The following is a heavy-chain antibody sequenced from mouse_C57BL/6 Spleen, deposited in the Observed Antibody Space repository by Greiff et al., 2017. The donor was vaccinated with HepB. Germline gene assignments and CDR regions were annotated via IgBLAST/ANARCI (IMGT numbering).Heavy chain of an antibody. CDR1: GFNIKDDY. V-gene: IGHV14-4*01. Sequence: EVQRVESGAELVRPGASVKLSCTASGFNIKDDYMHWVKQRPEQGLEWIGWIDPENGDTEYASKFQGKATITADTSSNTAYLQLSSLTSEDTAVYYCTTVRRGPYWGQGTLVTVSA. CDR3: TTVRRGPY. CDR2: IDPENGDT. J-gene: IGHJ3*01. D-gene: IGHD2-14*01.